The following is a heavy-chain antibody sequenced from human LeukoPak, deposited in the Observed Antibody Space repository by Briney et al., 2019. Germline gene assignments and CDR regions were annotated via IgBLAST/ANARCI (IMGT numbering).Heavy chain of an antibody. D-gene: IGHD3-22*01. CDR3: ARDKFPGWDYYDSSGYHDAFDI. Sequence: PSETLSLTCTVSGGSISSYYWSWIRQPAGKGLEWIGRIYTSGSTNYNPSLKSRVTMSVDTSKNQFSLKLSSVTAADTAVYYCARDKFPGWDYYDSSGYHDAFDIWGQGTMVTVSS. V-gene: IGHV4-4*07. CDR1: GGSISSYY. J-gene: IGHJ3*02. CDR2: IYTSGST.